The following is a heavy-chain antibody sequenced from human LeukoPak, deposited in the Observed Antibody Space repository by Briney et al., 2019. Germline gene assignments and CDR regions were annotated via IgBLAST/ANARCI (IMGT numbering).Heavy chain of an antibody. D-gene: IGHD1-1*01. CDR3: AGRNPHTYHLEDYYGIDV. J-gene: IGHJ6*02. Sequence: GGSLRLSCAASGFTFSRYDMHWVRHAAGKGLEWVSGIGIAGDTYYPGSVKGRFTISRDNARNSLYLQMNSLKAGDTAVYYCAGRNPHTYHLEDYYGIDVWGQGTTVTIS. V-gene: IGHV3-13*01. CDR2: IGIAGDT. CDR1: GFTFSRYD.